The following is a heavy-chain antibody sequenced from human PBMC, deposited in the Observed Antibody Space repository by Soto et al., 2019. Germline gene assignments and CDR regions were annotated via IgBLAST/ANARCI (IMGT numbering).Heavy chain of an antibody. V-gene: IGHV1-69*13. CDR2: IIPIFGTA. D-gene: IGHD3-9*01. CDR3: AREGSYDILTGYLPQSPYYYYYGMDV. CDR1: GGTFSGYA. Sequence: SVKVSCKASGGTFSGYAISWVRQAPGQGLEWMGGIIPIFGTANYAQKFQGRVTITADESTSTAYMELSSLRSEDTAVYYCAREGSYDILTGYLPQSPYYYYYGMDVWGQGTTVTVSS. J-gene: IGHJ6*02.